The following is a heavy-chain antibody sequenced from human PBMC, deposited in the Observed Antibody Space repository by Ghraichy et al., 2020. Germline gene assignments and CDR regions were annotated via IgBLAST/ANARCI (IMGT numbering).Heavy chain of an antibody. CDR3: AKVVSWRYFDL. Sequence: GGSLRLSCAASGFTFSTYAMTWVRQAPGKGLEWVSATSGGGGSTYCADSVKGRFTISRDNSKNTLYLQMNSLRVEDTAVYSCAKVVSWRYFDLWGRGTLVTVSS. CDR2: TSGGGGST. D-gene: IGHD5/OR15-5a*01. J-gene: IGHJ2*01. V-gene: IGHV3-23*01. CDR1: GFTFSTYA.